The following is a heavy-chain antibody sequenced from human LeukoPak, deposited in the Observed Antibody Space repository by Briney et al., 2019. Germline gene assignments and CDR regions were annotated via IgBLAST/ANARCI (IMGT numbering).Heavy chain of an antibody. J-gene: IGHJ4*02. CDR1: GYTFSSDY. V-gene: IGHV1-46*01. Sequence: ASVKVSCKSSGYTFSSDYSNGVRQAPGQGLEWMGIINPSDGDTIYAQKFQGRVTMTSDTSTSTVCMELSSLRSEDTAVYYCAIDITSFHCCFHFWGQGTLVTVSS. CDR3: AIDITSFHCCFHF. CDR2: INPSDGDT. D-gene: IGHD3-10*01.